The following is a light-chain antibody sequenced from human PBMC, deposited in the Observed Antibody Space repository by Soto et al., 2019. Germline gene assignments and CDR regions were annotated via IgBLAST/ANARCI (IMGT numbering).Light chain of an antibody. V-gene: IGKV3-20*01. CDR1: QSVSSSY. J-gene: IGKJ4*01. CDR3: QQYGSSQT. Sequence: EIVLTQSPGTLSLSPGERATLSCRASQSVSSSYLAWYQQKPGQAPRLLIYGASSRAAGIPDRFSGSGSGTDFTLTISRLEPEDCAVYYCQQYGSSQTFGGGTKVEIK. CDR2: GAS.